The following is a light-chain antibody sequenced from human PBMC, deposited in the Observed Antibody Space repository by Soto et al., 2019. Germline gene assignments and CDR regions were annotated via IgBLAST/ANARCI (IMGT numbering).Light chain of an antibody. J-gene: IGKJ1*01. CDR1: QGINNF. CDR3: QRLNRFPTWT. Sequence: DIQLTQSPSFLSASVGDSVTITCRASQGINNFLAWYQQKPKAAPKLLIYGAGTLQSGVPSRFSGSGSGTEFTLTISSLQPEDFATSYCQRLNRFPTWTFGQGTKVELK. V-gene: IGKV1-9*01. CDR2: GAG.